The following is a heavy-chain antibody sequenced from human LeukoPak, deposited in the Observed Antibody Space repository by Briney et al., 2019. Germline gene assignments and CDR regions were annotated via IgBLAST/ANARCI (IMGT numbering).Heavy chain of an antibody. Sequence: ASVKVSCKASGGTFSSYAISWVRQAPGQGLEWMGRINPNSGGTNYAQKFQGRVTMTRDTSISTAYMELSRLRSDDTAVYYCARLGPYCSSTSCYVYYYGMDVWGQGTTVTVSS. J-gene: IGHJ6*02. CDR1: GGTFSSYA. V-gene: IGHV1-2*06. D-gene: IGHD2-2*01. CDR3: ARLGPYCSSTSCYVYYYGMDV. CDR2: INPNSGGT.